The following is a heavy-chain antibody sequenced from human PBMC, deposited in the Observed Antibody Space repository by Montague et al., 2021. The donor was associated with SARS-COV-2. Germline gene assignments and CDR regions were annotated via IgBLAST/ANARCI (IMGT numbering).Heavy chain of an antibody. V-gene: IGHV4-59*01. CDR3: ASEISGPDYFDY. CDR2: IYYSGST. D-gene: IGHD3-10*01. Sequence: SETLSLTCTVSGGSISSNYCNWIRQPPGRGLEWIGNIYYSGSTNYNHSLESRVIISADTSTNHFSLKLRSVTAADTAVYYCASEISGPDYFDYWGQGTLVTVSS. CDR1: GGSISSNY. J-gene: IGHJ4*02.